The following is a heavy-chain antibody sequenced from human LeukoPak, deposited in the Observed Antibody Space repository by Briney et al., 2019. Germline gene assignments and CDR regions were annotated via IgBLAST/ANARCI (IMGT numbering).Heavy chain of an antibody. CDR3: ARDNPTSPNPSHYGDYVPFDY. D-gene: IGHD4-17*01. CDR1: GYTFTSYG. Sequence: ASVRVSCKASGYTFTSYGISWVRQAPGQGLEWMGWISTYIANTNYAQNFQCRVTMTTDTSTSTAYMELRSLRSDDTAMYYCARDNPTSPNPSHYGDYVPFDYWGQGTLVTVSS. V-gene: IGHV1-18*01. J-gene: IGHJ4*02. CDR2: ISTYIANT.